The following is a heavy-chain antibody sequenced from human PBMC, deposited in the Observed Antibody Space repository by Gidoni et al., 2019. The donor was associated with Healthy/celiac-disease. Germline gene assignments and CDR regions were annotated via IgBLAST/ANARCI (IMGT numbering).Heavy chain of an antibody. J-gene: IGHJ3*02. CDR2: ISGSGGSK. CDR3: ASRGIVGATMSAFDI. CDR1: GFTFSSYA. Sequence: EVQLLESGGGLLQPGGSLSLSCAAPGFTFSSYAMSWVRQTPGKGLEWVSAISGSGGSKYYADSVKGRFTISRDNSKNTLYLQMNSLRAEDTAVYYCASRGIVGATMSAFDIWGQGTMVTVSS. D-gene: IGHD1-26*01. V-gene: IGHV3-23*01.